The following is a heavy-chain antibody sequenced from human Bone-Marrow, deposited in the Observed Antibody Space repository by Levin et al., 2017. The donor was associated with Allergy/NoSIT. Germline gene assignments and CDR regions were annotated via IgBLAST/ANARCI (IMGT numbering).Heavy chain of an antibody. D-gene: IGHD2-15*01. Sequence: PSETLSLTCAVYGGSFSGYYWSWIRQPPGKGLEWIGEINHSGSTNYNPSLKSRVTISVDTSKNQFSLKLSSVTAADTAVYYCARDGSSVDWGQGTLVTVSS. J-gene: IGHJ4*02. CDR1: GGSFSGYY. V-gene: IGHV4-34*01. CDR3: ARDGSSVD. CDR2: INHSGST.